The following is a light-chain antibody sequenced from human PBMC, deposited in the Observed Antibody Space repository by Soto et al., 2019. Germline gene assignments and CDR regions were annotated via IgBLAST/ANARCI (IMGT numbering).Light chain of an antibody. CDR1: QDISNY. CDR3: QKHNSAPLF. CDR2: ATS. Sequence: DIQMTQSPSSLSASVGDRVTITCQASQDISNYLNWYQQKPGKVPKLLIYATSTLQSGVPSRFSGSGFGTDFTLTISSLQPEDVATYYCQKHNSAPLFFGPGTKVDIK. V-gene: IGKV1-27*01. J-gene: IGKJ3*01.